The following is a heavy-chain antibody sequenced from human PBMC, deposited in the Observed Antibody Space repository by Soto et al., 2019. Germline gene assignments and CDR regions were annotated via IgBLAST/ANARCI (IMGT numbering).Heavy chain of an antibody. V-gene: IGHV4-31*03. CDR3: ACARAEDDDVWGSSNWFDP. J-gene: IGHJ5*02. Sequence: TLSLTYPVSGGYLNSGGYYWTWIRQHPGKGLEWIGYIYYSGTTYYNPSLKSRVTISMDTSKNQFSLNVSSVTAADTAVYYCACARAEDDDVWGSSNWFDPWGQGTLVTVSS. CDR2: IYYSGTT. CDR1: GGYLNSGGYY. D-gene: IGHD3-16*01.